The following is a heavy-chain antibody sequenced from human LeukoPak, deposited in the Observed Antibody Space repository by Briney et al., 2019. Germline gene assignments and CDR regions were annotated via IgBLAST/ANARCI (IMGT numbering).Heavy chain of an antibody. Sequence: SETLSLTCTVSGGSISNYHWSWIRQHPGKGLEWIGYIYYSGSTYYNPSLKSRVTISVDTSKNQFSLKLSSVTAADTAVYYCASQGESLSFDYWGQGTLVTVSS. J-gene: IGHJ4*02. V-gene: IGHV4-59*06. CDR2: IYYSGST. D-gene: IGHD3-16*01. CDR3: ASQGESLSFDY. CDR1: GGSISNYH.